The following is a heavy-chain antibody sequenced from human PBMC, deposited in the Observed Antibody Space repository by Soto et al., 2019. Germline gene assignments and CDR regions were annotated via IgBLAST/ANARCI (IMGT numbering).Heavy chain of an antibody. D-gene: IGHD2-15*01. CDR1: GYTFTSHH. Sequence: QVQLVQSGAEVKKPGASVKVSCKASGYTFTSHHIIWVRQTTKHGLEWMGWMSPFSGDSGSAQKFQGRITMTRDSSTSTGYMDLSSLTPEDSAVYFCARGLCTGGTCYGLTSDIWGQGTRVTVS. J-gene: IGHJ3*02. V-gene: IGHV1-8*01. CDR2: MSPFSGDS. CDR3: ARGLCTGGTCYGLTSDI.